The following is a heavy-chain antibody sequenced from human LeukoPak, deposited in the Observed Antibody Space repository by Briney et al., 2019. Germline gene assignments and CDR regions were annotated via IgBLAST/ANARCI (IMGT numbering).Heavy chain of an antibody. Sequence: ASETLSLTCAVYGGSFSGYYWSWIRQPPGKGLEWIGEINHSGSTNYNPSLKSRVTISVDTSKNQFSLKLSSVTAADTAVYYCARGGYCSSTSCSLTTYDYWGQGTLVTVSS. CDR2: INHSGST. CDR3: ARGGYCSSTSCSLTTYDY. V-gene: IGHV4-34*01. D-gene: IGHD2-2*01. CDR1: GGSFSGYY. J-gene: IGHJ4*02.